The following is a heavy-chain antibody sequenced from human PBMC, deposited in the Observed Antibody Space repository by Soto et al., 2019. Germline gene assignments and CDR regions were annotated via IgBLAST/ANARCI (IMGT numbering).Heavy chain of an antibody. CDR2: IYHSGST. CDR3: ARGGKRGGYFDY. CDR1: GGSSSSGGYS. V-gene: IGHV4-30-2*01. Sequence: QLQLQESGSGLVKPSQTLSLTCAVSGGSSSSGGYSWSWIRQPPGKGLEWIGYIYHSGSTYYNPSLKRRVTISVDRSKNQFSLKLSSVTAADTAVYYCARGGKRGGYFDYWGQGTLVTVSS. J-gene: IGHJ4*02. D-gene: IGHD3-16*01.